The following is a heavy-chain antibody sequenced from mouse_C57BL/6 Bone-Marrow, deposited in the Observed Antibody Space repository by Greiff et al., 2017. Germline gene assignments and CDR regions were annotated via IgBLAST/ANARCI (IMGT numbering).Heavy chain of an antibody. V-gene: IGHV14-3*01. CDR3: ARGDMGYDDWFAY. CDR2: IDPANGNT. D-gene: IGHD2-2*01. J-gene: IGHJ3*01. CDR1: GFNIKNTY. Sequence: EVQLQQSVAELVRPGASVKLSCTASGFNIKNTYMHWVKQRPEQGLEWIGRIDPANGNTKYDPKFQGKATITADTSSNTAFLQLSSLTSEDTAIYYCARGDMGYDDWFAYWGQGTLVTVSA.